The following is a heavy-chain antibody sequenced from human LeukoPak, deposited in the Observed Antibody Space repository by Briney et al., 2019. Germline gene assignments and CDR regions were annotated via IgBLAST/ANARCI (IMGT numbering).Heavy chain of an antibody. V-gene: IGHV3-21*01. CDR1: GFTFSSYS. J-gene: IGHJ4*02. CDR2: ISSSSSYI. CDR3: ARGAEGSSDYFDY. D-gene: IGHD6-6*01. Sequence: GGSLRPSCAASGFTFSSYSMNWVRQAPGKGLEWVSSISSSSSYIYYADSVKGRFTISRDNAKNSLYLQMNSLRAEDTAVYYCARGAEGSSDYFDYWGQGTLVTVSS.